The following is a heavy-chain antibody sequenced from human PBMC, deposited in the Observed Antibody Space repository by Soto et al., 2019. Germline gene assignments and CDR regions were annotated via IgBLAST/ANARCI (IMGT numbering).Heavy chain of an antibody. CDR1: GYTFTGYY. CDR2: INPNSGGT. D-gene: IGHD6-6*01. CDR3: AGDLIEYSCSYQVDY. Sequence: ASVKVSCKASGYTFTGYYMHWVRQAPGQGLEWMGWINPNSGGTNYAQKFQGRVTMTSDTSISTAYMELSRLRSDDTAVYYCAGDLIEYSCSYQVDYWGQGTLVTVSS. J-gene: IGHJ4*02. V-gene: IGHV1-2*02.